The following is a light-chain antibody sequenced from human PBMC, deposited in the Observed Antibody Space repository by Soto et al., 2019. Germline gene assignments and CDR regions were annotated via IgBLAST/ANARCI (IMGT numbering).Light chain of an antibody. CDR3: QPYNSYPWT. CDR2: KAS. J-gene: IGKJ1*01. Sequence: DIQMTQSPSTLSASVGDRVTITCRASQSISSWLAWYQQNPGKAPKLLIYKASSLESGVPSRFRGSGSGTEFTLTISSLQPDDFATYYCQPYNSYPWTFGQGTKVEIK. CDR1: QSISSW. V-gene: IGKV1-5*03.